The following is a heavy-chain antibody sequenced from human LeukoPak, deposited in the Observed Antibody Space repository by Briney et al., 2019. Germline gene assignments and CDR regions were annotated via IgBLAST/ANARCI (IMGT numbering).Heavy chain of an antibody. V-gene: IGHV3-53*01. CDR1: GFTVSNNF. D-gene: IGHD2-2*01. J-gene: IGHJ6*02. CDR2: IYSGGSS. CDR3: ARHQIVVVPAAGMDV. Sequence: GGSLRLSCAASGFTVSNNFLSWVRQAPGKGLEWVSVIYSGGSSCYADSVKGRFTISRDNSKNTLYLQMNSLRAEDTAVYYCARHQIVVVPAAGMDVWGQGTTVTVSS.